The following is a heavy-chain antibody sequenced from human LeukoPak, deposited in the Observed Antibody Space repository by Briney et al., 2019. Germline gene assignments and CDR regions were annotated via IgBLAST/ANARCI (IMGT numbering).Heavy chain of an antibody. V-gene: IGHV3-23*01. CDR2: ISGNAART. J-gene: IGHJ4*02. CDR3: ARTYGDYAHLDF. D-gene: IGHD4-17*01. Sequence: GGSLRLSCTASGFTFNNYAMTWVRQAPGKGLEWVSAISGNAARTYYTDSVKGRFTISRDNSKNTLYLRMNSLRAEATAIYYCARTYGDYAHLDFWGQGTLVTVSS. CDR1: GFTFNNYA.